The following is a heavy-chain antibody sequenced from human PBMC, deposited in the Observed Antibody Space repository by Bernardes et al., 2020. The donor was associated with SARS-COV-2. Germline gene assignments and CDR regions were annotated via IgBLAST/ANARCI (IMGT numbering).Heavy chain of an antibody. CDR1: GFTFSSYW. J-gene: IGHJ4*02. CDR2: LNGDGSSV. V-gene: IGHV3-74*01. D-gene: IGHD3-10*01. Sequence: GGSLRLSCAASGFTFSSYWMHWVRQVPGKGLVWVSRLNGDGSSVTYADSVKGRFTISRDNAKNTLYLQMNSLRADDTAIFYCVRGSGNYYFDYWGQGTLVTVSS. CDR3: VRGSGNYYFDY.